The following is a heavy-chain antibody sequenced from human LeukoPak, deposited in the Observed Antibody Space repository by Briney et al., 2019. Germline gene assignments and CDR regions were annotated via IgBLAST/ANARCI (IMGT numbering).Heavy chain of an antibody. CDR3: AREAPVAAGSDAFDI. V-gene: IGHV1-18*04. Sequence: ASVKVSCKASGYTFTGYYMHWVRQAPGQGLEWMGRISPYNSNTKYAQKLQGRVTMTTDTSTNTAYMEVRSLRSDDTAVYYCAREAPVAAGSDAFDIWGQGTMVTVSS. J-gene: IGHJ3*02. CDR1: GYTFTGYY. D-gene: IGHD6-19*01. CDR2: ISPYNSNT.